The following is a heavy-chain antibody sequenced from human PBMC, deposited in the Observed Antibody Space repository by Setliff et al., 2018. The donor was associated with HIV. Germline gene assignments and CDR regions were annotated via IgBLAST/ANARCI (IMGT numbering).Heavy chain of an antibody. Sequence: SVKVSCKASGGTFSDYAINWVRQAPGQGLEWMGGIIPISGTVNYAQKFWGRVTITTHESTSTAYMELSSLRSEDTAVYYCARDFGGYCSSMSCPGLFDPWGQGTLVTVSS. CDR3: ARDFGGYCSSMSCPGLFDP. J-gene: IGHJ5*02. CDR2: IIPISGTV. D-gene: IGHD2-2*01. V-gene: IGHV1-69*05. CDR1: GGTFSDYA.